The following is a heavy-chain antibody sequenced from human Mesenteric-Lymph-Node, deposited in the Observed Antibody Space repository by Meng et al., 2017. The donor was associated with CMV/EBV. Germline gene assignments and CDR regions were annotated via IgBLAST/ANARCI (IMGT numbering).Heavy chain of an antibody. CDR2: IHHSGST. V-gene: IGHV4-34*01. D-gene: IGHD6-13*01. CDR1: SRYH. CDR3: ARNRPPLYSSSWYRIPGAFDY. Sequence: SRYHWSSIRQPPGKRLDWIGEIHHSGSTNYNPSLKSRVTISVDTSKNQFSLKLSSVTAADTAVYYCARNRPPLYSSSWYRIPGAFDYWGQGTLVTVSS. J-gene: IGHJ4*02.